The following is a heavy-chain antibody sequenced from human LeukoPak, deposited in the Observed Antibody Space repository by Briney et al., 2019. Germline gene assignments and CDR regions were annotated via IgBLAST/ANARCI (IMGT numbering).Heavy chain of an antibody. J-gene: IGHJ4*02. CDR3: GRGHWGLDY. D-gene: IGHD7-27*01. CDR1: GFTFSDSY. CDR2: ISNSGNTI. Sequence: PGGSLRLSCAASGFTFSDSYVTWIRQAPGKGLEWVSYISNSGNTIYYADSVKGRFTISRDNAMSSLYLQMNSLRAEDTAVYYCGRGHWGLDYWGQGTLVTVSS. V-gene: IGHV3-11*04.